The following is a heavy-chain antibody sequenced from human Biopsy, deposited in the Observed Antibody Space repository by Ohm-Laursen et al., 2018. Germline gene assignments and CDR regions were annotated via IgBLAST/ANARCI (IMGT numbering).Heavy chain of an antibody. CDR2: INPNSGGT. V-gene: IGHV1-2*02. CDR1: GYTFIDYY. CDR3: ARRTWDN. Sequence: SVKVSCKASGYTFIDYYIHWVRQAPGRGLEWMGWINPNSGGTKYEQKFQGRVTMAGDTSINTVHMELRNLRSDDTAVYYCARRTWDNWGLGTLITVSS. J-gene: IGHJ4*02.